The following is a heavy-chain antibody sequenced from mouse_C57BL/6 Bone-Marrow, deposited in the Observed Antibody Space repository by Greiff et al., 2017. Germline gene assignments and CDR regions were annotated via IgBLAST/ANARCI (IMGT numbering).Heavy chain of an antibody. Sequence: QVQLQQPGTELVKPGASVKLSCKASGYTFPCYWMHWVKQRPGQGLEWIGNINPRNGGTNYNEKFKSQATLTVDKSSSTAYMQIGSLTSEDSAVYYCARRGIYYGNYFDYWGQGTTRTVSS. CDR3: ARRGIYYGNYFDY. J-gene: IGHJ2*01. D-gene: IGHD2-1*01. V-gene: IGHV1-53*01. CDR2: INPRNGGT. CDR1: GYTFPCYW.